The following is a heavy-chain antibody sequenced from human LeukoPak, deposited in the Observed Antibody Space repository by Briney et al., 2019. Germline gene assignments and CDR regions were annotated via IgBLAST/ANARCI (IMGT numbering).Heavy chain of an antibody. J-gene: IGHJ4*02. V-gene: IGHV1-69*06. CDR3: AIYGSGIAVGDELDY. Sequence: SVKVSCKASGGTFSSYAISWVRQAPGQGLEWMGGIIPIFGTANYAQKFQGRVTITADKSTSTAYMELSSLRSEDTAVYYCAIYGSGIAVGDELDYWGQGTLVTVSS. CDR2: IIPIFGTA. CDR1: GGTFSSYA. D-gene: IGHD3-10*01.